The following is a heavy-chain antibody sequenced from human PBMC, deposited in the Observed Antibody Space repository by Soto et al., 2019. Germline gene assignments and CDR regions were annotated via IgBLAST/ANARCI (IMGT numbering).Heavy chain of an antibody. CDR1: GFIFSNNG. CDR3: TIVRVADSALDH. V-gene: IGHV3-30*02. CDR2: MSYDGSDT. Sequence: PVGSLRLACVGSGFIFSNNGMRWVRQTPGKGLEWVAFMSYDGSDTFYADSVKGRFTISRDNSKNTLFLHMSNLRAEDTAMYYCTIVRVADSALDHWGQGTLVPVSS. J-gene: IGHJ4*02. D-gene: IGHD3-10*02.